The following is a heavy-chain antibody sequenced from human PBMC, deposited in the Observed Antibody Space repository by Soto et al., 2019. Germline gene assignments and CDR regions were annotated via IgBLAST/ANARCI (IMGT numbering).Heavy chain of an antibody. CDR1: GYTFTSYG. CDR2: ISAYNGNT. D-gene: IGHD2-15*01. J-gene: IGHJ6*03. Sequence: ASVKVSCKASGYTFTSYGISWVLQAPGEGLEWMGWISAYNGNTNYAQKLQGRVTMTTDTSTSTAYMELRSLRSDDTAVYYCARDPPRPGYCSGGSCFYYYYYMDVWGKGTTVTVS. V-gene: IGHV1-18*01. CDR3: ARDPPRPGYCSGGSCFYYYYYMDV.